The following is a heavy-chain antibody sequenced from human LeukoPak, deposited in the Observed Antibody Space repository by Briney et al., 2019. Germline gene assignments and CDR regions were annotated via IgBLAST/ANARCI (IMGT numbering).Heavy chain of an antibody. Sequence: SETLSLTCTVSGGSISSYYWSWIRQPPGKGLEWIGYIYYSGSTNYNPSLKSRVTISVDTSKNQFSLKLSSVTAADTAVYYCARGGWGSGSYYTHDAFDIWGQGTMVTVSS. V-gene: IGHV4-59*01. CDR1: GGSISSYY. CDR2: IYYSGST. J-gene: IGHJ3*02. D-gene: IGHD3-10*01. CDR3: ARGGWGSGSYYTHDAFDI.